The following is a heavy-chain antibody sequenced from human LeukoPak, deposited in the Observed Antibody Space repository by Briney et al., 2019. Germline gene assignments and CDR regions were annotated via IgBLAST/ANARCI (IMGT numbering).Heavy chain of an antibody. CDR1: GFHLSYYV. V-gene: IGHV3-23*01. Sequence: PGDSLRLSCAAYGFHLSYYVVTSVRQAPGKGLEWVSTISGDGGSTYYADSVMGRFTISRDNSKNTLYLQVNSLRVEDTAVYSCAKSPGVNGYYFFDSWGQGSLVTVSS. CDR3: AKSPGVNGYYFFDS. J-gene: IGHJ4*02. CDR2: ISGDGGST. D-gene: IGHD5-24*01.